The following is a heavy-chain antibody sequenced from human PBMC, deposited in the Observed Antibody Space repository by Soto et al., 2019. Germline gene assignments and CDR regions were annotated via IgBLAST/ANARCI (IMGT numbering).Heavy chain of an antibody. CDR2: IYYSGST. D-gene: IGHD5-12*01. V-gene: IGHV4-59*01. CDR3: ARGGVEMATIREFDY. Sequence: PSETLSLTCTVSGGSISSYYWSWIRQPPGKRLEWIGYIYYSGSTNYNPSLKSRVTISVDTSKNQFSLKLSSVTAADTAVYYCARGGVEMATIREFDYWGQGTLVTVSS. CDR1: GGSISSYY. J-gene: IGHJ4*02.